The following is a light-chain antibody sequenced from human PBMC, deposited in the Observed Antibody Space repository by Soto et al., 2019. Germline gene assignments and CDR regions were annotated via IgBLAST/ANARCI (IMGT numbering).Light chain of an antibody. Sequence: QSVLTQPASVSGSPGQSITISCTGTSSDVGGYNYVSWYQQHPGKAPKLMIYEVSNRPSGVSNRFSGAKSGITASLTISRLQAEDEADYYCSSYTSSSTVFGGGTKLTVL. V-gene: IGLV2-14*01. CDR3: SSYTSSSTV. CDR2: EVS. CDR1: SSDVGGYNY. J-gene: IGLJ3*02.